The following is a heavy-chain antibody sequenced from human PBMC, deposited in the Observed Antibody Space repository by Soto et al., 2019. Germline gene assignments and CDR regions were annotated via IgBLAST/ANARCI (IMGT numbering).Heavy chain of an antibody. CDR2: IKQDGSEK. V-gene: IGHV3-7*05. CDR3: ARVEKYSGYDSLDY. CDR1: GFTFSSYW. D-gene: IGHD5-12*01. Sequence: PGGSLRLSCAASGFTFSSYWMSWVRQAPGKGLEWVANIKQDGSEKYYVDSVKGRFTISRDNAKNSLYLQMNSLRAEDTAVYYWARVEKYSGYDSLDYGGKGTLVTVSS. J-gene: IGHJ4*02.